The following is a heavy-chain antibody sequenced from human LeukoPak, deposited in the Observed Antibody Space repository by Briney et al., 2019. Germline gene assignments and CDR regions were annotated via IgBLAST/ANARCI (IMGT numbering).Heavy chain of an antibody. J-gene: IGHJ4*02. V-gene: IGHV3-21*01. Sequence: TGGSLRLSCAASGFPFSSYWMSWVRQAPGKGLEWVSSITSGSTYIYYADSVKGRFTISRDNAKNSLYLQMNSLRADDTAIYYCASAPAYESSGYYPWYFDYWGQGTLVTVSS. D-gene: IGHD3-22*01. CDR2: ITSGSTYI. CDR3: ASAPAYESSGYYPWYFDY. CDR1: GFPFSSYW.